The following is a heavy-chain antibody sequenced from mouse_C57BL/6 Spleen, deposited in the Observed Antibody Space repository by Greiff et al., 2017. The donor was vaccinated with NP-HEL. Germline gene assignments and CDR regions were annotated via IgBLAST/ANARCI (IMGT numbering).Heavy chain of an antibody. CDR1: GFTFSSYA. CDR3: TRDQGYSTYGYYAMDY. V-gene: IGHV5-9-1*02. J-gene: IGHJ4*01. D-gene: IGHD2-5*01. Sequence: EVHLVESGEGLVKPGGSLKLSCAASGFTFSSYAMSWVRQTPEKRLEWVAYISSGGDYIYYADTVKGRFTISRDNARNTLYLQMSSLKSEDTAMYYCTRDQGYSTYGYYAMDYWGQGTSVTVSS. CDR2: ISSGGDYI.